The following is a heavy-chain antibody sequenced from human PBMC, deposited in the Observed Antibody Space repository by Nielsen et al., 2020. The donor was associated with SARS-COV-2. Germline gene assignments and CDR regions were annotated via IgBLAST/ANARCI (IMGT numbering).Heavy chain of an antibody. Sequence: GSLRLSCTVSDGSISSYYWSWIRQPPGKGLEWIGYIYYSGSTNYNPSLKSRVTISVDTSKNQFSLKLSSVTAADTAVYYCARGQLVLAYYYYYYMDVWGKGTTVTVSS. CDR3: ARGQLVLAYYYYYYMDV. CDR2: IYYSGST. D-gene: IGHD6-6*01. J-gene: IGHJ6*03. V-gene: IGHV4-59*01. CDR1: DGSISSYY.